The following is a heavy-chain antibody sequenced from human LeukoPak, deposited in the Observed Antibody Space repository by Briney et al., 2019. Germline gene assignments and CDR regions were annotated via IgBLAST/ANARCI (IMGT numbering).Heavy chain of an antibody. CDR1: GGSISSGSYY. J-gene: IGHJ4*02. Sequence: SETLSLTCTVSGGSISSGSYYWSWIRQPAGKGLEWIGRIYTSGSTNYNPSLKSRVTISVDTSKNQFSLKLSSVTAADTAVYYCARQYGGNRFDYWGQGTLVTVSS. D-gene: IGHD4-23*01. CDR3: ARQYGGNRFDY. CDR2: IYTSGST. V-gene: IGHV4-61*02.